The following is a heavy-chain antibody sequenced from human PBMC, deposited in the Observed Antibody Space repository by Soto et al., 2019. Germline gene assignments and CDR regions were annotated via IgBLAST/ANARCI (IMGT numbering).Heavy chain of an antibody. J-gene: IGHJ1*01. V-gene: IGHV1-69*13. D-gene: IGHD6-19*01. CDR2: IIPIFGTA. Sequence: SVKVSCKASGGTFSSYAISWVRQAPGQGLEWMGGIIPIFGTANYAQKFQGRVTITADESTSTAYMELSSLRSEDTAVYYCASPGIAVAGTNFQHWGQGTLVTVYS. CDR1: GGTFSSYA. CDR3: ASPGIAVAGTNFQH.